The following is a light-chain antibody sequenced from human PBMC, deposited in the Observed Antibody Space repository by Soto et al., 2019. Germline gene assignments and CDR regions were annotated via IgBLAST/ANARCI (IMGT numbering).Light chain of an antibody. CDR1: QSVGSN. Sequence: EVVMTQSPATLSVSPGETATLSCRASQSVGSNLAWYQQKPGQAPRLLIYGASSRATGIPDRFSGSGSGTDFTLTISRLEPEDFAVYYCQQYGTSSYTFGQGTRLEIK. CDR2: GAS. V-gene: IGKV3-20*01. CDR3: QQYGTSSYT. J-gene: IGKJ5*01.